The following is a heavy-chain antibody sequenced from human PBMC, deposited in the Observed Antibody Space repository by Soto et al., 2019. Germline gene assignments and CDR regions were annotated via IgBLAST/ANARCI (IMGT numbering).Heavy chain of an antibody. V-gene: IGHV1-69*08. CDR1: GGTFSSYT. CDR2: IIPILGIA. Sequence: QVQLLQSGAEVKKPGSSVQVSCKASGGTFSSYTISWVRQAPGQGLEWMGRIIPILGIANYAQKFQGRVMITADKSTSTAYMELSSLRSEDTAVYYCARDTGSRGYDFWSGYYNYWGQGTLVTVSS. J-gene: IGHJ4*02. D-gene: IGHD3-3*01. CDR3: ARDTGSRGYDFWSGYYNY.